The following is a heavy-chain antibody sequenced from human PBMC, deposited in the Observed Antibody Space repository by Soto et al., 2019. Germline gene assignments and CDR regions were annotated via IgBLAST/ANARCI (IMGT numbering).Heavy chain of an antibody. CDR1: GFTFSSYG. CDR3: ARDPLWGTAMVLWYFDL. D-gene: IGHD5-18*01. Sequence: GGSLRLSCAASGFTFSSYGMHWVRRAPGKGLEWVAVISYDGSNKYYADSVKGRFTISRDNSKNTLYLQMNSLRAEDTAVYYCARDPLWGTAMVLWYFDLWGRGTLVT. J-gene: IGHJ2*01. CDR2: ISYDGSNK. V-gene: IGHV3-30*03.